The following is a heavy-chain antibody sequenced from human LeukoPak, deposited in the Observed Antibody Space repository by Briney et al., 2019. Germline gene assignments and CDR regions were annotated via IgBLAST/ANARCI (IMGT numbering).Heavy chain of an antibody. J-gene: IGHJ5*02. CDR2: IYYSGST. V-gene: IGHV4-59*12. D-gene: IGHD3-22*01. Sequence: SETLSLTCIVSGGSTSSYYWSWIRQPPGKGLEWIGYIYYSGSTNYNPSLKSRVTISVDPSKNQFSLNLSSVTAADTAVYYCAPPPYYYEANGYSVAWGQGTLVTVSS. CDR1: GGSTSSYY. CDR3: APPPYYYEANGYSVA.